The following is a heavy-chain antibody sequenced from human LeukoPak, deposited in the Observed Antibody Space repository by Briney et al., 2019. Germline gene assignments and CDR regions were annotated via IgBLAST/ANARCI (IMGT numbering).Heavy chain of an antibody. CDR1: GFTFSSSW. D-gene: IGHD3-22*01. V-gene: IGHV3-7*01. J-gene: IGHJ3*02. CDR2: IKQDESEK. Sequence: GGSLRLSCAASGFTFSSSWMSWVRQAPGKGLEWVANIKQDESEKYYVDSVKGRFTVSRVNAKNSLYLQMNSLRAEDTAVYYCARDPYDSSGYSFGAFDIWGQGTMVSVSS. CDR3: ARDPYDSSGYSFGAFDI.